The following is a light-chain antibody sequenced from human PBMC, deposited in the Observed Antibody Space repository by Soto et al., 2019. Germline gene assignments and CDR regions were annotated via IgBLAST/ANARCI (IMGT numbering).Light chain of an antibody. V-gene: IGKV3-15*01. CDR2: VVS. J-gene: IGKJ1*01. CDR3: QQYYDWPRT. Sequence: EIVMTQSPATLSVSPGERATLSCRASQSVSSNLAWYQQKPGQAPRLLIYVVSTRATGIPARFSGSGSGTEFTLTISGLQSEDFAVYYCQQYYDWPRTFGQGTKVDIK. CDR1: QSVSSN.